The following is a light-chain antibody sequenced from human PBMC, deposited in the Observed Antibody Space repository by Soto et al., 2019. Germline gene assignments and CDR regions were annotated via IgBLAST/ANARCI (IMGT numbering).Light chain of an antibody. CDR3: SSYTSSSTLV. CDR2: EVS. V-gene: IGLV2-14*01. CDR1: SSDVGGYTS. J-gene: IGLJ1*01. Sequence: QSALTQPASVSGSPGQSITISCTGTSSDVGGYTSVCWHQQHPGKVPKLIIYEVSKRPSGVSGRFSASKSGNRASLTISGLHADDEADYYCSSYTSSSTLVFVTGTKLTV.